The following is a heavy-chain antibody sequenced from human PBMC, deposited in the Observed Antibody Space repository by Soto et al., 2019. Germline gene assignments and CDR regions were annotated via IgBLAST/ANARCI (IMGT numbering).Heavy chain of an antibody. CDR2: IYHSGST. Sequence: SETLSLTCAVSGCSISSSNWWSWVRQPPGKGLEWIGEIYHSGSTNYNPSLKSRVTISVDKSKNQFSLKLSSVTAADTAVYYCARALGAAAGTARYYYYGMDVWGQGTTVTVSS. J-gene: IGHJ6*02. CDR1: GCSISSSNW. D-gene: IGHD6-13*01. CDR3: ARALGAAAGTARYYYYGMDV. V-gene: IGHV4-4*02.